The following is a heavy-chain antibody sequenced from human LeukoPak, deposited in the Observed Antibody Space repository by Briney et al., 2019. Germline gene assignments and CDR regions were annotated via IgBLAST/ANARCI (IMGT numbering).Heavy chain of an antibody. CDR1: GYSFTSYW. V-gene: IGHV5-51*01. J-gene: IGHJ4*02. CDR2: IYPGDSDT. Sequence: GGSLKISCKGSGYSFTSYWIGWVRQMPGKGLERMGIIYPGDSDTRYSPSFQGQVTISADKSISAAYLQWSSLTASDTAMYYCAKTSDWGFGEYRFGYWGQGTLVTVSS. CDR3: AKTSDWGFGEYRFGY. D-gene: IGHD3-10*01.